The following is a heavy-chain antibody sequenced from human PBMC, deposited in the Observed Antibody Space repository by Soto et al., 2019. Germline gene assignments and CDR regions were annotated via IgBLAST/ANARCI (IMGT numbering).Heavy chain of an antibody. CDR3: ARDRQYYFDY. CDR1: GGSISSYY. J-gene: IGHJ4*02. Sequence: SETLSLTCTVSGGSISSYYWSWIRQPPGKGLEWIGYIYYSGSTNYNPSLKSRFTISRDNSKNTLYLQMNSLRAEDTAVYYCARDRQYYFDYWGQGTLVTVSS. CDR2: IYYSGST. V-gene: IGHV4-59*01.